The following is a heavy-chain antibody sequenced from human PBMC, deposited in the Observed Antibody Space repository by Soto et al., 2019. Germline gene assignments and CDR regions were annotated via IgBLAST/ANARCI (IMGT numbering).Heavy chain of an antibody. D-gene: IGHD1-26*01. J-gene: IGHJ6*02. CDR2: ISWDGGST. CDR1: GFTFDDYT. V-gene: IGHV3-43*01. CDR3: AKDTKGAANYYYGMDV. Sequence: GGSLRLSCAASGFTFDDYTMHWVRQAPGKGLEWVSLISWDGGSTYYADSVKGRFTISRDNSKNSLYLQMNSLRTEDTALYYCAKDTKGAANYYYGMDVWGQGTTVTVSS.